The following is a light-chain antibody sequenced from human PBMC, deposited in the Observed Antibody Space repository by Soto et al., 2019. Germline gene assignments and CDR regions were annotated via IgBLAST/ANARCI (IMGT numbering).Light chain of an antibody. CDR1: QTISGW. Sequence: DLQMTQSPSTLSGSVGDRVTIXXRASQTISGWLAWYQQKPGKAPKIXIYKASTLKSGVPSRFSGSGSGTEFTLTISSLQPDDFATYYCQHYNSYSEAFGQGTKVDIK. CDR2: KAS. CDR3: QHYNSYSEA. V-gene: IGKV1-5*03. J-gene: IGKJ1*01.